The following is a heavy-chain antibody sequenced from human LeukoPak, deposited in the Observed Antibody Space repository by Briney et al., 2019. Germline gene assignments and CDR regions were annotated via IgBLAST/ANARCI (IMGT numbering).Heavy chain of an antibody. CDR2: MYSSGGT. CDR1: GLNVGGNY. CDR3: ARQFDS. Sequence: PGGSLRLSCAASGLNVGGNYMSWVRQAPGKGPEWVSVMYSSGGTSYADSVKGRFTISRDNSKNSLYLQMNSLRDEDTAVYYCARQFDSWGQGTPVTVSS. V-gene: IGHV3-53*01. J-gene: IGHJ4*02.